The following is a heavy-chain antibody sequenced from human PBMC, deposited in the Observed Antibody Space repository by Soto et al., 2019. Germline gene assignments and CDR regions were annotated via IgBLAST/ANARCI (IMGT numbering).Heavy chain of an antibody. CDR2: IKSKTDGGAT. CDR1: GFSFSSAW. V-gene: IGHV3-15*07. CDR3: TGKGTSY. J-gene: IGHJ4*02. Sequence: GSLRLSCAASGFSFSSAWMNWVRQAPGRGLEWVGLIKSKTDGGATDYGAPVKGRFTISRDDSKNTLYLQMNSLKTEDTAVYYCTGKGTSYWGQGTVVTVSS.